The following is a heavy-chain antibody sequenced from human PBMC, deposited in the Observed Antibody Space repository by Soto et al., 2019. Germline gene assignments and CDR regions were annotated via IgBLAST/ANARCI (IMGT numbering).Heavy chain of an antibody. CDR3: ATLDRSSSYFGLDY. V-gene: IGHV5-51*01. J-gene: IGHJ4*02. D-gene: IGHD6-13*01. CDR2: IYPGDSDT. CDR1: GYIFTNYW. Sequence: GESLKISCKASGYIFTNYWIAWVRQLPGKGLEWMGIIYPGDSDTKYSPSFQGQVTISADKSISTAYLQWSSLKASDTAMYYCATLDRSSSYFGLDYWGQGTVVIVSS.